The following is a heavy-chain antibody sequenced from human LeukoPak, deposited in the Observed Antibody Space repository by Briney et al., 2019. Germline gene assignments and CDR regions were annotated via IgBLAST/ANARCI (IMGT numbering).Heavy chain of an antibody. CDR3: ARHRMRWLQIYYFDY. J-gene: IGHJ4*02. D-gene: IGHD5-24*01. V-gene: IGHV4-39*01. CDR1: GGSISSSSHY. CDR2: IYYSGST. Sequence: SETLSLTCTVSGGSISSSSHYWGWIRQPPGKGLEWFGSIYYSGSTYYNPSLKSRVTISVDTSKNQFSLMLSSVTAADTAVYYCARHRMRWLQIYYFDYWGQGTLVTVSS.